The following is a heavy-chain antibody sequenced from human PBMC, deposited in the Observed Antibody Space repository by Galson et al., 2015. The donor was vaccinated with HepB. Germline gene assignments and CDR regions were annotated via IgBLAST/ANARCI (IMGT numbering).Heavy chain of an antibody. Sequence: SVKVSCKASGHSFTNYAIHWVRQAPGQSLEWMGWINAGKGDTRYSQKFEGTFTITRDTSASTAFMELSSLRSEDTAVYYCATGGTEFNWFDPWGQGTLVTVSS. V-gene: IGHV1-3*01. D-gene: IGHD3-16*01. J-gene: IGHJ5*02. CDR1: GHSFTNYA. CDR3: ATGGTEFNWFDP. CDR2: INAGKGDT.